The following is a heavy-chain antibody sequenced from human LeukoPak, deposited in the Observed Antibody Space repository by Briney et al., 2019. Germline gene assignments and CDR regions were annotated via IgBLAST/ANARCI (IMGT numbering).Heavy chain of an antibody. Sequence: PGGSLRLSCAASGFTFSTYGMHWVRQAPGKGLEWVAVIWNDGSIKYYGDSVKGRFTISRDNSKNTFYLQMNSLRAEDTAVYYCARAVGPFDFWGQGTIVIVSS. J-gene: IGHJ3*01. CDR1: GFTFSTYG. CDR2: IWNDGSIK. CDR3: ARAVGPFDF. V-gene: IGHV3-33*01.